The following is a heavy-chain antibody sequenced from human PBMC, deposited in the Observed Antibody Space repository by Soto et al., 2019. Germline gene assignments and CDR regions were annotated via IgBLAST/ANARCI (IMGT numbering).Heavy chain of an antibody. CDR1: GGSISSYY. Sequence: ETLSLTCTVSGGSISSYYWSWIRQPPGKGLEWIGYIYYSGSTNYNPSLKSRVTISVDTSKNQFSLKLSSVTAADTAVYYCAKSYCGGDCYSYYFDYWGQGTLVTVSS. V-gene: IGHV4-59*08. D-gene: IGHD2-21*02. CDR3: AKSYCGGDCYSYYFDY. J-gene: IGHJ4*02. CDR2: IYYSGST.